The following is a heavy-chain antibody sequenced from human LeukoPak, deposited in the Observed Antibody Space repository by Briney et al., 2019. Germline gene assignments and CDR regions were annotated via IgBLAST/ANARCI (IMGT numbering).Heavy chain of an antibody. CDR2: IRSKGNSYAT. CDR1: GFTFSGSA. J-gene: IGHJ4*02. CDR3: TRRDVDFDY. Sequence: GGSLKLSCAASGFTFSGSAMHWVRQASGKGLEWVGRIRSKGNSYATAYAASVKGRFTISRDDSKNTAYLQMNSLKTEYTAVYYCTRRDVDFDYWGQGTLVTVSS. D-gene: IGHD2-21*01. V-gene: IGHV3-73*01.